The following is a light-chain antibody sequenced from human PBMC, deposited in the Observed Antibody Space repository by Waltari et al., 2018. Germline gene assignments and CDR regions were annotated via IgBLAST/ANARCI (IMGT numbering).Light chain of an antibody. CDR3: QQYYSTPWT. Sequence: DIVMTQSPDSLAVSLGERATINCKSSQSVLYSSNNKNYLAWYQQKPGQPPNLLIYWAYTRESGVPDRFSGSWSGTDFTLTISSLQAEDVAVYYCQQYYSTPWTFGQGTKVEIK. J-gene: IGKJ1*01. CDR2: WAY. CDR1: QSVLYSSNNKNY. V-gene: IGKV4-1*01.